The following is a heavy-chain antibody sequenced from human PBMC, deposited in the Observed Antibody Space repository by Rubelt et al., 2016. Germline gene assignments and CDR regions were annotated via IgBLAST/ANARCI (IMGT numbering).Heavy chain of an antibody. J-gene: IGHJ4*02. Sequence: EVQLVESGGGLVQPGRSLRLSCAASGFIFYDYAMHWVRQAPGKGLEWVSGISPSATGTYYPDSWKGRFTISRDNSKNTRLLQMNSLRAEDTAGYYCATQYVGVAFYFDDWGQGTPVTVSS. CDR2: ISPSATGT. V-gene: IGHV3-23*04. CDR1: GFIFYDYA. CDR3: ATQYVGVAFYFDD. D-gene: IGHD2-2*01.